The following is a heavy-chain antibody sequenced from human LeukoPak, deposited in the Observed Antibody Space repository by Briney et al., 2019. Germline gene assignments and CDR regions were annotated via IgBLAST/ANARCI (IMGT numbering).Heavy chain of an antibody. D-gene: IGHD1-26*01. CDR3: ARDIVGTN. Sequence: GGSLRLSCAASGFTFSSYAMNWVRQAPGKGLEWVSSISGSGGRTYYADSVKGRFTISRDNAKNSLDLQMNGLRAEDTAVYYCARDIVGTNWGQGTLVTVSS. CDR2: ISGSGGRT. V-gene: IGHV3-23*01. J-gene: IGHJ4*02. CDR1: GFTFSSYA.